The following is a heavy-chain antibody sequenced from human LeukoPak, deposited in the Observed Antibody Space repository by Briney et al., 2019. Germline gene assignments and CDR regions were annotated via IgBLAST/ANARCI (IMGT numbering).Heavy chain of an antibody. D-gene: IGHD1-1*01. CDR2: ISAYNGNT. Sequence: AASVKVSCKASGGTFSSYAISWVRQAPGQGLEWMGWISAYNGNTNYAQKLQGRVTMTTDTSTSTAYMELRSLRSDDTAVYYCARFVSGRRYETLYYFDYWGQGTLVTVSS. J-gene: IGHJ4*02. CDR1: GGTFSSYA. CDR3: ARFVSGRRYETLYYFDY. V-gene: IGHV1-18*01.